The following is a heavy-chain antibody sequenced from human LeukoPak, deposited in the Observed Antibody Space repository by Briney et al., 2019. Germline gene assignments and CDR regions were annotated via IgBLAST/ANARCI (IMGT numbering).Heavy chain of an antibody. CDR2: INHSGST. CDR1: GGSTSSYY. J-gene: IGHJ4*02. V-gene: IGHV4-34*01. D-gene: IGHD3-22*01. Sequence: SETLSLTCTVSGGSTSSYYWSWIRQPPGKGLEWIGEINHSGSTNYNPSLKSRVTISVDTSKNQFSLKLSSVTAADTAVYYCARAWYYYDSSGYYPFDYWGQGTLVTVSS. CDR3: ARAWYYYDSSGYYPFDY.